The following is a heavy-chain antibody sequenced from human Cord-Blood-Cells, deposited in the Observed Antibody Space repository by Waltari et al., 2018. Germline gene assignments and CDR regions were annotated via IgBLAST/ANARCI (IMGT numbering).Heavy chain of an antibody. D-gene: IGHD2-15*01. CDR2: IYYSGST. V-gene: IGHV4-39*07. CDR1: GGSIRSSRYY. Sequence: QLQLQESGPGLVKPSETLSLTCTVSGGSIRSSRYYWGWIRQPPGKGLEWIGSIYYSGSTYYNPSLKSRVTISVDTSKNQFSLKLSSVTAADTAVYYCARVVAATPAFDIWGQGTMVTVSS. CDR3: ARVVAATPAFDI. J-gene: IGHJ3*02.